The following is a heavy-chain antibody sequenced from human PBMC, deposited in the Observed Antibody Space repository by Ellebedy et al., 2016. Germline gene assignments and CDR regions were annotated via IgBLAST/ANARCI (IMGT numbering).Heavy chain of an antibody. D-gene: IGHD1-14*01. CDR2: ISSSSSYT. V-gene: IGHV3-11*05. Sequence: GGSLRLXXAASGFTFSSYAMSWVRQAPGKGLEWVSYISSSSSYTNYADSVKGRFTISRDNAKNSLYLQMNSLRAEDTAVYYCAREVSEAAVPYGMDVWGQGTTVTVSS. J-gene: IGHJ6*02. CDR1: GFTFSSYA. CDR3: AREVSEAAVPYGMDV.